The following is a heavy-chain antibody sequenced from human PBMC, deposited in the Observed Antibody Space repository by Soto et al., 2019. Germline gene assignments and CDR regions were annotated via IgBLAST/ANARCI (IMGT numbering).Heavy chain of an antibody. D-gene: IGHD6-19*01. V-gene: IGHV3-23*01. CDR3: AKDLAYSSGWGLIYYYYGMDV. CDR2: ISGSGGST. CDR1: GFTFSSYA. J-gene: IGHJ6*02. Sequence: VGSLRLSCAASGFTFSSYAMSWVRQAPGKGLEWVSAISGSGGSTYYADSVKGRFTISRDNSKNTLYLQMNSLRAEDTAVYYCAKDLAYSSGWGLIYYYYGMDVWGQGTTVTVSS.